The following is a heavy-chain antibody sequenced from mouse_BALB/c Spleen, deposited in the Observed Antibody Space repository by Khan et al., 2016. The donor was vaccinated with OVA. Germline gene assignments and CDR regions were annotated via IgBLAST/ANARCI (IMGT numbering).Heavy chain of an antibody. J-gene: IGHJ4*01. D-gene: IGHD1-1*02. V-gene: IGHV5-17*02. CDR3: TGTAYCGCDERDRHAMDY. CDR1: GFTFSSFG. CDR2: ISSGSSTI. Sequence: VQLVESGGGLVQPGGSRKLSCAASGFTFSSFGMHWIRQAPEKGLEWVAYISSGSSTIYYAATVKGRFTISRDNSKNTLFLQMTSLRSEDTAMNDCTGTAYCGCDERDRHAMDYWGQGTSVTVSS.